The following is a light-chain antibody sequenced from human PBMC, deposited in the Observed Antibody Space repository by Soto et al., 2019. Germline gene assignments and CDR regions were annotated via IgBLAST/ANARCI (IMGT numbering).Light chain of an antibody. CDR1: QSVLYSSNNKNY. V-gene: IGKV4-1*01. CDR2: WAS. Sequence: DIVMTQSPDSLAVSLGDRATINCKSSQSVLYSSNNKNYLAWYQQKPGQPPKLLIYWASIRESGVPDRFSGSGSGTDFTLSISRLQAEDVAGYYCQQYYSTPLTFGGGNKVEIK. CDR3: QQYYSTPLT. J-gene: IGKJ4*01.